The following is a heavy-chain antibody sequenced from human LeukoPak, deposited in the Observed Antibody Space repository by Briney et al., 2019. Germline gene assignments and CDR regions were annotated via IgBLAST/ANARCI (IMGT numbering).Heavy chain of an antibody. Sequence: SETLSLTCTVSGGSITHYYWTWIRQPPGKTLEWIGYSYYSGSTKYNPSLKSRVTISVDTSNNQFSLNLRSVTAADTAVYYCAREDGSGPNYFDYWGQGTLVTVSS. CDR3: AREDGSGPNYFDY. J-gene: IGHJ4*02. V-gene: IGHV4-59*12. D-gene: IGHD6-19*01. CDR2: SYYSGST. CDR1: GGSITHYY.